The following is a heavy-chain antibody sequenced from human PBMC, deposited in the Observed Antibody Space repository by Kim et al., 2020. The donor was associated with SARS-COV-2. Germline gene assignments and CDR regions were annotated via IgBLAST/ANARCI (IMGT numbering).Heavy chain of an antibody. J-gene: IGHJ5*02. V-gene: IGHV4-59*08. CDR2: IYYSGST. D-gene: IGHD3-3*01. Sequence: SETLSLTCTVSGGSISSYYWSWIRHPPGKGLEWIGYIYYSGSTNYNPSLKSRVTISVDTSKNQFSLKLSSVTAADTAVYYCARLRFLEWLDPGPKFDPWGQGTLVTVSS. CDR3: ARLRFLEWLDPGPKFDP. CDR1: GGSISSYY.